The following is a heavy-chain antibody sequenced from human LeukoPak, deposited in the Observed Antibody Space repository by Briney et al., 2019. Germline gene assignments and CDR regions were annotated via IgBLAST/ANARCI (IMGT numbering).Heavy chain of an antibody. Sequence: PGGSLRLSCAASGFTFDDYAMHWVRQAPGRGLEWVSGTSWNSGSMGYADSVKGRFTIPRDNAKNSLYLQMNSLRAEDTALYYCAKGGPYDILTGPNNWFDPWGQGTLVTVSS. V-gene: IGHV3-9*01. D-gene: IGHD3-9*01. CDR1: GFTFDDYA. CDR2: TSWNSGSM. J-gene: IGHJ5*02. CDR3: AKGGPYDILTGPNNWFDP.